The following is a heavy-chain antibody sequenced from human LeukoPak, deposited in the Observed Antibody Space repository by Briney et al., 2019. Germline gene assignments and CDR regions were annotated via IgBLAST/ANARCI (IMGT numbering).Heavy chain of an antibody. CDR3: ARDAGSYNYYYYGMDV. CDR2: IIPIFGTA. J-gene: IGHJ6*02. CDR1: GGTFSSYA. V-gene: IGHV1-69*13. Sequence: GASVKVSCKASGGTFSSYAISWVRQAPGQGLEWMGGIIPIFGTANYAQNFQGRVTITADESTSTAYMELRSLRSDDTAVYFCARDAGSYNYYYYGMDVWGQGTTVTVSS. D-gene: IGHD1-26*01.